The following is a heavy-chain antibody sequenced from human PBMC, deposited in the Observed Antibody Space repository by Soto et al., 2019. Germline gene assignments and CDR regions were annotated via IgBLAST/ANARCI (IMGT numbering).Heavy chain of an antibody. D-gene: IGHD1-1*01. CDR2: ISAYNGNT. V-gene: IGHV1-18*01. Sequence: QVQLVQSGAEVKKPGASVKVSCKASGYTFTSYGISWVRQAPGQGLEWMGWISAYNGNTNYPQKLQGRVTMTTDTSTSTAYMELRSLRSDDTAVYYCARAQLELLRKGPVAYWGQGTLVTVSS. J-gene: IGHJ4*02. CDR3: ARAQLELLRKGPVAY. CDR1: GYTFTSYG.